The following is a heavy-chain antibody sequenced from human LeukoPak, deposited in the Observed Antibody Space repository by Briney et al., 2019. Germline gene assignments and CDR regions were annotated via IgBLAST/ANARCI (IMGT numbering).Heavy chain of an antibody. Sequence: PSETLSLTCAVYGGSLSGYYWSWIRQPPGKGLEWLGEINHSGSTNYNPSLKSRLTISVDTSKNQFSLTLSSVTAADTAVYSCARSTYYYDSSGYYYWFDPWGQRTLVTLSS. D-gene: IGHD3-22*01. CDR3: ARSTYYYDSSGYYYWFDP. CDR2: INHSGST. V-gene: IGHV4-34*01. J-gene: IGHJ5*02. CDR1: GGSLSGYY.